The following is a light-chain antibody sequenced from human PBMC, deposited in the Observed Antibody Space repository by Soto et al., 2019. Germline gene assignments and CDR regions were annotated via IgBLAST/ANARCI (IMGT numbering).Light chain of an antibody. CDR1: QSISDF. CDR2: DAS. CDR3: QQRNDWPPFT. Sequence: DIVLTQSPATLSLSPGDTATLSCRASQSISDFLAWYQQKPGQAPRLLIYDASNRATGIPARFSGRGSGTDFTLTISSLEPEDFAVYYCQQRNDWPPFTFGPGTTVDIK. J-gene: IGKJ3*01. V-gene: IGKV3-11*01.